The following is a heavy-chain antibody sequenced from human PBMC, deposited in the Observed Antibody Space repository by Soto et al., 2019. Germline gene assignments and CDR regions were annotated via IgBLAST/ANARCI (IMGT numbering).Heavy chain of an antibody. J-gene: IGHJ4*02. Sequence: GGSLRLSCAASGFTFSDYYMSWIRQAPGKGLEWVSYISSSGSTIYYADSVKGRFTISRDNAKNSLYLQMNSLRAEDTAVYYCARARQRWELLSSIDSWGQGTRGTVSA. V-gene: IGHV3-11*01. CDR1: GFTFSDYY. CDR2: ISSSGSTI. D-gene: IGHD1-26*01. CDR3: ARARQRWELLSSIDS.